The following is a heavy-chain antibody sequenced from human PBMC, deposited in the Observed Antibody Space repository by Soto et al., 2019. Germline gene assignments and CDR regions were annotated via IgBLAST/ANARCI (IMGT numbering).Heavy chain of an antibody. CDR1: GGSISSGGYS. Sequence: SETLSLTCAVSGGSISSGGYSWSWIRQPPGKGLEWIGYIYHSGSTYYNPSLKSRVTISVDRSKNQFSLKLSSVTAADTAVYYSARGRDDAFEIWGQGTRVTVSS. CDR2: IYHSGST. J-gene: IGHJ3*02. CDR3: ARGRDDAFEI. V-gene: IGHV4-30-2*01.